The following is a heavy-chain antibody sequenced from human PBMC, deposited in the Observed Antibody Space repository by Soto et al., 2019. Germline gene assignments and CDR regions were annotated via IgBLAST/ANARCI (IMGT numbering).Heavy chain of an antibody. J-gene: IGHJ1*01. Sequence: EVQLVESGGGLIQTGGSLRLSCAASGFTVSSNYMSWVRQAPGKGLEWVSVIYSGGSTYYADSVTGRFTISRDNSKNTLYLQMNSLGAEDTAVYYCARDRVESGYPEYFQHWGQGTLVTVSS. CDR2: IYSGGST. V-gene: IGHV3-53*01. D-gene: IGHD3-22*01. CDR1: GFTVSSNY. CDR3: ARDRVESGYPEYFQH.